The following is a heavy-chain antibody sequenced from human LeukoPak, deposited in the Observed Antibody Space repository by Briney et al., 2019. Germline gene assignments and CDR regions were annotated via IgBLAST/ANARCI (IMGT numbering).Heavy chain of an antibody. CDR1: GFTFSSYA. CDR3: ARDPSSGYDAFDI. Sequence: GGSLRLSCAASGFTFSSYAMHWVRQAPGKGLEWVAVIWYDGSNKYYADSVKGRFTISRDNSKNTLYLQMNSLRAEDTAVYYCARDPSSGYDAFDIWGQGTMVTVSS. V-gene: IGHV3-33*08. D-gene: IGHD3-22*01. J-gene: IGHJ3*02. CDR2: IWYDGSNK.